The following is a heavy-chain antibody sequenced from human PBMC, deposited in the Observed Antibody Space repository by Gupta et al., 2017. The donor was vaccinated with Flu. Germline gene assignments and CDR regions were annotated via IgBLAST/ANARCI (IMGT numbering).Heavy chain of an antibody. Sequence: QPPGKGLEWIGSIYYSGSTYYNPSLKSRVTISVDTSKNQFSLKLSSVTAADTAVYYCARHMTHYDFWSGYRTYPGYYFDYWGQGTLVTVSS. CDR2: IYYSGST. CDR3: ARHMTHYDFWSGYRTYPGYYFDY. V-gene: IGHV4-39*01. D-gene: IGHD3-3*01. J-gene: IGHJ4*02.